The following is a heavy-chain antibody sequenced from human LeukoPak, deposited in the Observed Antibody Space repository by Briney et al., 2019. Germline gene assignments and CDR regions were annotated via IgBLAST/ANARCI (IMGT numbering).Heavy chain of an antibody. CDR2: SYSGGST. D-gene: IGHD2-2*01. CDR3: LGCTTSCYYYATDV. V-gene: IGHV3-66*01. CDR1: GFTVSSNY. Sequence: GGSLRLSCAASGFTVSSNYMRWVRQAPGKGLEWVSVSYSGGSTYYADSVKGRFTISRDNSKNTLYLQMNSLRAEETAVYYCLGCTTSCYYYATDVWGQGTTVTVSS. J-gene: IGHJ6*02.